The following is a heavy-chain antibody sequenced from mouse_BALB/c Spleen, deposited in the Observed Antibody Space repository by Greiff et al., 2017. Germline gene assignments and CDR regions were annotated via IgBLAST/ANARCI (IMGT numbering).Heavy chain of an antibody. CDR1: GFAFSSYD. V-gene: IGHV5-12-1*01. J-gene: IGHJ3*01. Sequence: EVKLVESGGGLVKPGGSLKLSCAASGFAFSSYDMSWVRQTPEKRLEWVAYISSGGGSTYYPDTVKGRFTISRDNAKNTLYLQMSSLKSEDTAMYYCAIQSRDDGAFAYWGQGTLVTVSA. D-gene: IGHD2-12*01. CDR3: AIQSRDDGAFAY. CDR2: ISSGGGST.